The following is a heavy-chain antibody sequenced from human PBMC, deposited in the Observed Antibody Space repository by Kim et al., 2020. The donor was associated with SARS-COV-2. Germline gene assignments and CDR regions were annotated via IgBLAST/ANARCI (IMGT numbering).Heavy chain of an antibody. D-gene: IGHD3-16*01. CDR1: GFTFSSSW. J-gene: IGHJ4*02. Sequence: GGSLRLSCVASGFTFSSSWMHWVRQAPGKGLVWVSRISSAGSTTDYADSVEGRFTISRDNAKNTLYLQMNSLRAEDTAVYYCVTSVHHGGYWGQGTLVTVSS. V-gene: IGHV3-74*01. CDR3: VTSVHHGGY. CDR2: ISSAGSTT.